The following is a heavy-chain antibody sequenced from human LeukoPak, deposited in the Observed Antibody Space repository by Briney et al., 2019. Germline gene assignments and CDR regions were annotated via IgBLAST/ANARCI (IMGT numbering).Heavy chain of an antibody. CDR3: ARDEISGYFVY. J-gene: IGHJ4*02. D-gene: IGHD1-26*01. V-gene: IGHV3-7*01. CDR2: IKEDGSMK. CDR1: GFTFSNYW. Sequence: PGGSLSLSCADSGFTFSNYWMSWVRQAPGRGLEWVANIKEDGSMKQYVDSVRGRFTISRDNAKRSLYLQMSSLKAEDSAVYYRARDEISGYFVYWGQGTLVTVSS.